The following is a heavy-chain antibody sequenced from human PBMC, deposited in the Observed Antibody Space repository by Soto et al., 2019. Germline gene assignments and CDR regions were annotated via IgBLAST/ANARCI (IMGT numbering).Heavy chain of an antibody. V-gene: IGHV5-51*01. CDR1: GYSFTSYW. Sequence: GESLNISCKASGYSFTSYWIGWVRPMPGKGLEYMGIIWPGDSDTRYSPSFQGQVTMSVDKSINTAYLQWRSLKASDTAMYYCATLDCAGGSCFPFDHWGQGSLVTVSS. CDR2: IWPGDSDT. CDR3: ATLDCAGGSCFPFDH. J-gene: IGHJ4*02. D-gene: IGHD2-15*01.